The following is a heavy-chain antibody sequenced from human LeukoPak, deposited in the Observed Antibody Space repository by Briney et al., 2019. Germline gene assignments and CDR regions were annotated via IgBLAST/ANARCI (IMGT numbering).Heavy chain of an antibody. J-gene: IGHJ1*01. V-gene: IGHV4-61*08. CDR1: GGSISSGGYY. D-gene: IGHD3-22*01. CDR2: IYYSGST. CDR3: AGHDSSGTYFQH. Sequence: PSETLSLTCTVSGGSISSGGYYWSWIRQHPGKGLEWIGYIYYSGSTNYNPSLKSRVTMSVDTSKNQFSLKLSSVTAADTAVYYCAGHDSSGTYFQHWGQGTLVTVSS.